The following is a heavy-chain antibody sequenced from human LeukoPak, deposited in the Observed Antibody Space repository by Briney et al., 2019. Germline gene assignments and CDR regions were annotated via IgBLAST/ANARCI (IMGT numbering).Heavy chain of an antibody. V-gene: IGHV4-59*01. Sequence: PSETLSLTCTVSGGSISSYYWSWIRQPPGKGLEWIGYIYYSGSTNYNPSLKSRVTISVDTSKNQFSLKLSSVTAADTAVYYCARGLIVGAAPLDYWGQGTLVTVSS. CDR3: ARGLIVGAAPLDY. J-gene: IGHJ4*02. CDR1: GGSISSYY. D-gene: IGHD1-26*01. CDR2: IYYSGST.